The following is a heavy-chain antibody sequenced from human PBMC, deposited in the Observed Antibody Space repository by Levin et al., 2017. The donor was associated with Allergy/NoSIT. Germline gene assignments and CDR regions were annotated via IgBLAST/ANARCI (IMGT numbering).Heavy chain of an antibody. CDR3: ARSYCISTSCSAVGYFQH. D-gene: IGHD2-2*01. J-gene: IGHJ1*01. V-gene: IGHV4-39*01. CDR1: GGSISSSSYY. CDR2: IYYSGST. Sequence: SQTLSLTCTVSGGSISSSSYYWGWIRQPPGKGLEWIGSIYYSGSTWYNPSLKSRVTISVDTSKNQFSLKLSSVTAADTAVYYCARSYCISTSCSAVGYFQHWGQGTRVTVSS.